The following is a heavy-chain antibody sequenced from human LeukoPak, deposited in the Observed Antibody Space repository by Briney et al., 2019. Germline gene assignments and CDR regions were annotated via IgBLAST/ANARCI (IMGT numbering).Heavy chain of an antibody. D-gene: IGHD2-15*01. CDR3: ARGGFGFGD. Sequence: PGGSLRLSCAASGCTFNSSRMCCVCDGPGKGLGRVAKIKQDGSEQYYVDSVKGRFTVSRDNAKNSLFLQMNSLRAEDTAVYYCARGGFGFGDWGQGTLVTVSS. CDR1: GCTFNSSR. J-gene: IGHJ4*02. CDR2: IKQDGSEQ. V-gene: IGHV3-7*01.